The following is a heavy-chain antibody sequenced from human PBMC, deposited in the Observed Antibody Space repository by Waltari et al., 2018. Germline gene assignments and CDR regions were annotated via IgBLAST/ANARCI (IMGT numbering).Heavy chain of an antibody. J-gene: IGHJ3*02. CDR1: GFIFKNYA. CDR2: ISGSGSSI. D-gene: IGHD3-16*01. V-gene: IGHV3-23*01. Sequence: EVQLLESGGGLVQPGGSLRISCAASGFIFKNYAMTWVRQAPGKGLEWVSSISGSGSSIYHADSVKGRFSISRDNSKNTLNLQMNNLRAEDTAIYYCAKDRNYDWGNSLNIWGQGTMVTVSS. CDR3: AKDRNYDWGNSLNI.